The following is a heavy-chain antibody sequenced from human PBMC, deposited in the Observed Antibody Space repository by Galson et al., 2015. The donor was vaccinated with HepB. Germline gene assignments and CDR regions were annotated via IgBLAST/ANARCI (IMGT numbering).Heavy chain of an antibody. V-gene: IGHV1-69*06. CDR1: GGTFSSYA. CDR2: IIPIFGTA. D-gene: IGHD4-17*01. Sequence: SVKVSCKASGGTFSSYAISWVRQAPGQGLEWMGGIIPIFGTANYAQKFQGRVTITADKSTSTAYMELSSLRSEDTAVYYCASPLDYGDYAPIYYYYGMDVWGQGTTVTVSS. J-gene: IGHJ6*02. CDR3: ASPLDYGDYAPIYYYYGMDV.